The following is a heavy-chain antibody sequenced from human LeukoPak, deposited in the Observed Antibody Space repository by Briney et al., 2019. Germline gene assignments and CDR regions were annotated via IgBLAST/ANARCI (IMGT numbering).Heavy chain of an antibody. CDR3: ARHSSFRGYFRH. CDR1: GGSFSGYY. Sequence: PSETLSLTCAVYGGSFSGYYWSWIRQPPGKGLEWIGEINHSGSTNYNPSLKSRVTISVDTSKNQFSLKLSSVTAADTADYYCARHSSFRGYFRHWGRGTPVTVSS. CDR2: INHSGST. V-gene: IGHV4-34*01. D-gene: IGHD3-10*01. J-gene: IGHJ1*01.